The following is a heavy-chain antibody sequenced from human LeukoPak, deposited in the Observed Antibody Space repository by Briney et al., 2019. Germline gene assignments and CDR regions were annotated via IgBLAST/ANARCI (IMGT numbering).Heavy chain of an antibody. Sequence: PGRSLRLSCAASGFTFSSYAMHWVRQAPGKGLEWVAFIRYDGSNKYYADSVKGRFTISRDNSKNTLYLQMNGLRAEDTAVYYCAKAPGRDGSYWGQGTLVTVSS. CDR1: GFTFSSYA. CDR3: AKAPGRDGSY. D-gene: IGHD5-24*01. CDR2: IRYDGSNK. J-gene: IGHJ4*02. V-gene: IGHV3-30*02.